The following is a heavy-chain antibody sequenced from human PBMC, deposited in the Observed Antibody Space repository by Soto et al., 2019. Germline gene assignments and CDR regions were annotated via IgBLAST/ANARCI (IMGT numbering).Heavy chain of an antibody. D-gene: IGHD4-17*01. CDR2: IPRDDADK. CDR3: ARSIRGPRRFNGMDV. Sequence: SATSPVHPKETLTRSCHFYGLSLTSRGMRGILIRQPPGNALERLALIPRDDADKYCSTSLKTRLTISNDTRKNQVVLTMANMDPADTGTYYCARSIRGPRRFNGMDVWGQGTTVTVSS. V-gene: IGHV2-70*13. CDR1: GLSLTSRGMR. J-gene: IGHJ6*02.